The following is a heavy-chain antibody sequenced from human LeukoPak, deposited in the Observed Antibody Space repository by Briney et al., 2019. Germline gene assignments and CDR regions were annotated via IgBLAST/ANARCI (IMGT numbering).Heavy chain of an antibody. D-gene: IGHD3-9*01. CDR1: GGSISSYY. CDR3: ARDRYYDVLTGYYNWFDP. CDR2: IYYSGST. Sequence: SETLSLTCTVSGGSISSYYWSWIRQPPGKGLEWIGYIYYSGSTNYNPSLKSRVTISVDTSKNQFSLKLSSVTAADTAVYYCARDRYYDVLTGYYNWFDPWGQGTLVTVSS. J-gene: IGHJ5*02. V-gene: IGHV4-59*12.